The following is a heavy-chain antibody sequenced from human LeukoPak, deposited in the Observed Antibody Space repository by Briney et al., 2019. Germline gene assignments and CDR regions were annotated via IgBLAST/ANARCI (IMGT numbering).Heavy chain of an antibody. CDR2: IYSDGGT. V-gene: IGHV3-66*01. D-gene: IGHD6-13*01. CDR1: RFTVSGNY. Sequence: GGSLRLSCASSRFTVSGNYMTWVRQAPGKGLEWVSVIYSDGGTYYADSAKGRFTISRDNAKNSLYLQMNSLRAEDTAVYYCARVSTAVSLAIDYWGQGTLVTVST. J-gene: IGHJ4*02. CDR3: ARVSTAVSLAIDY.